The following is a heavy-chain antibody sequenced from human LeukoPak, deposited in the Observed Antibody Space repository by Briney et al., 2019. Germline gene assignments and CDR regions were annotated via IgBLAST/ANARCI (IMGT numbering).Heavy chain of an antibody. CDR3: ARGGYPDFYDFWSGSHDAFDI. J-gene: IGHJ3*02. Sequence: SGGSLRLSCAASGFTFSSYGMHWVRQAPGKGLEWVAFIRYDGSNKYYADSVKGRFTISRDNSKNTLYLQMNSLRAEDTAVYYCARGGYPDFYDFWSGSHDAFDIWGQGTMVTVSS. V-gene: IGHV3-30*02. D-gene: IGHD3-3*01. CDR2: IRYDGSNK. CDR1: GFTFSSYG.